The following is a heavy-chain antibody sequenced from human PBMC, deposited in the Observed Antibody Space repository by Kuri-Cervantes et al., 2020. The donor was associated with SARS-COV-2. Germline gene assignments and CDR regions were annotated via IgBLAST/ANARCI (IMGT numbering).Heavy chain of an antibody. CDR2: IYYSGST. J-gene: IGHJ6*03. CDR3: ARISPYYDSSQILVGDYYYYMDV. V-gene: IGHV4-39*01. CDR1: GGSLSGSF. Sequence: SETLSLTCAVYGGSLSGSFWSWIRQSPGKGLEWIGSIYYSGSTYYNPSLKSRVTISVDTSKNQFSLKLSSVTAADTAVYYCARISPYYDSSQILVGDYYYYMDVWGKGTTVTVSS. D-gene: IGHD3-22*01.